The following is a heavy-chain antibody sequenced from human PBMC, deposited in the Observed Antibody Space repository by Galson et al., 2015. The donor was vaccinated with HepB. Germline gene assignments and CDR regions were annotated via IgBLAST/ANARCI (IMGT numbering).Heavy chain of an antibody. J-gene: IGHJ4*02. CDR2: IYSGGST. V-gene: IGHV3-53*04. D-gene: IGHD6-13*01. CDR1: GFTVSSNY. Sequence: SLRLSCAASGFTVSSNYMSWVRQAPGRRLEWVSVIYSGGSTYYADSVKGRFTISRHNSKNTLYLQMNSLRAEDTAVYYCARSRSSWYFDYWGQGTLVTVSS. CDR3: ARSRSSWYFDY.